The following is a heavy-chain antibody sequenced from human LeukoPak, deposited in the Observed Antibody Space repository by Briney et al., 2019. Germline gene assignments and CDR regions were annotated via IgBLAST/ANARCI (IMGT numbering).Heavy chain of an antibody. V-gene: IGHV1-8*01. J-gene: IGHJ5*02. Sequence: ASVKVSCKASGYTFTSYDINWLRQATGQGLEWMGWMNPNSGNTGYAQKFQGRVTMTRNTSISTAYMELSSLRSEDTAVYYCARGQIGYRTLWFDPWGQGTLVTVPS. CDR2: MNPNSGNT. CDR1: GYTFTSYD. CDR3: ARGQIGYRTLWFDP. D-gene: IGHD5-18*01.